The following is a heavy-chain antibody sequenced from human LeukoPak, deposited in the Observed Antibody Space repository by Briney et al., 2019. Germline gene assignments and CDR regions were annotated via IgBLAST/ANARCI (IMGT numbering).Heavy chain of an antibody. Sequence: KPSETLSLTCTVSGGSISNSYWSWIRQPAGKGLEWIGRIYASGNTNYNPSLKSRVAMSVDTSKNQFPLKLNSVTAADTAVYFCARDVYSSASWFDPWGQGTLVTVSS. CDR1: GGSISNSY. J-gene: IGHJ5*02. CDR3: ARDVYSSASWFDP. D-gene: IGHD6-25*01. CDR2: IYASGNT. V-gene: IGHV4-4*07.